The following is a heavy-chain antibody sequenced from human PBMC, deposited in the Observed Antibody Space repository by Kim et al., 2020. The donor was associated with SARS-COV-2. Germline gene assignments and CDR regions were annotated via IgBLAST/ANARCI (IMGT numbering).Heavy chain of an antibody. J-gene: IGHJ4*02. D-gene: IGHD3-10*01. CDR2: VRNKAYGATT. CDR1: GFTFSDYA. Sequence: GGSLRLSCSASGFTFSDYAMSWFRQAPGKGLEWLGFVRNKAYGATTQYAASVRGRLTISRDDSEGIAYLHMGSPKTEDTAVYYCTSGGGSGRYFFGYWDRGSVVPVSS. CDR3: TSGGGSGRYFFGY. V-gene: IGHV3-49*03.